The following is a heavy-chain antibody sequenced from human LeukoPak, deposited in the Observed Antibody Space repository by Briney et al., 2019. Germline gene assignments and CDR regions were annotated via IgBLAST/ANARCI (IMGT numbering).Heavy chain of an antibody. CDR3: ARGSIVGATGWFDP. Sequence: SETLSLTCTVSGGSISSYYWSWIRQPPGKGLEWIGYIYHSGSTYYNPSLKSRVTISVDRSKNQFSLKLSSVTAADTAVYYCARGSIVGATGWFDPWGQGTLVTVSS. CDR1: GGSISSYY. D-gene: IGHD1-26*01. CDR2: IYHSGST. J-gene: IGHJ5*02. V-gene: IGHV4-59*12.